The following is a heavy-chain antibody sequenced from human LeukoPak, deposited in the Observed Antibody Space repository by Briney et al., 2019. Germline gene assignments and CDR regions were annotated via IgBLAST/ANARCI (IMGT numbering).Heavy chain of an antibody. J-gene: IGHJ4*02. CDR2: VSDTGRA. Sequence: PSETLSLTCTVSIGSLNTYFWTWVRQPAGKGLEWIGRVSDTGRAYYNPSLESRVTISLDTSKNQFSLKVTSVTDADTAVYYCARGKEMTRTSGYYSFDFWGQGTLVSVSS. CDR3: ARGKEMTRTSGYYSFDF. CDR1: IGSLNTYF. V-gene: IGHV4-4*07. D-gene: IGHD3-9*01.